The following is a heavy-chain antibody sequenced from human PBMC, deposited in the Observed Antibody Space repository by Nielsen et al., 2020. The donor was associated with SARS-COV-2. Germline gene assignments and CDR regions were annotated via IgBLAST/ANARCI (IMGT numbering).Heavy chain of an antibody. Sequence: GESLKISCAASGFTFSSYSMNWVRQAPGKGLEWVSSISSSSSYIYYADSVKGRFTISRDNSKNTLYLQMNSLRAEDTAVYYCARDQYYDFWSGYYWVFDYWGQGTLVTVSS. D-gene: IGHD3-3*01. J-gene: IGHJ4*02. CDR2: ISSSSSYI. CDR1: GFTFSSYS. CDR3: ARDQYYDFWSGYYWVFDY. V-gene: IGHV3-21*01.